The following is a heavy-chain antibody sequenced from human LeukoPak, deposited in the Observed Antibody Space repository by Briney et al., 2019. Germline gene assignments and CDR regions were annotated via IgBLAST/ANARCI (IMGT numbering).Heavy chain of an antibody. CDR3: ARDLGAYCGGDCYSFDY. J-gene: IGHJ4*02. Sequence: ASVKVSCKASGYTFTGYYMHWVRQAPGQGLEWMGWINPNSGGTNYAQKLQGRVTMTRDTPISTAYMELSRLRSDDTAVYYCARDLGAYCGGDCYSFDYWGQGTLVTVSS. CDR1: GYTFTGYY. V-gene: IGHV1-2*02. D-gene: IGHD2-21*02. CDR2: INPNSGGT.